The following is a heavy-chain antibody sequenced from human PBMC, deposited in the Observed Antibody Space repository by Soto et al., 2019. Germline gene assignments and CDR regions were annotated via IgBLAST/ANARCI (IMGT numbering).Heavy chain of an antibody. J-gene: IGHJ4*02. CDR2: IIPIFGTA. D-gene: IGHD3-22*01. CDR1: GGTFSSYA. V-gene: IGHV1-69*13. Sequence: SVKVSCKASGGTFSSYAISWVRQAPGQGLEWMGGIIPIFGTANYAQKFQGRVTITADESTSTAYMELSSLRSEDTAVYYCARVWMAPYDSSGYLLYWGQGTLVTVSS. CDR3: ARVWMAPYDSSGYLLY.